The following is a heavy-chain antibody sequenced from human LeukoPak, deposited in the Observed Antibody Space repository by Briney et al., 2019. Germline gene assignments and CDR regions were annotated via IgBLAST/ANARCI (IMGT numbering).Heavy chain of an antibody. CDR2: IYYSGST. V-gene: IGHV4-59*08. Sequence: PSETLSLTCTVSGGSINNYYWNWIRQPPGKGLEWIGYIYYSGSTNYNPSLKSRVTISIDTSKNQFSLKLTSVTAADTAVYYCARRNDFGIWGQGTMVTVSS. CDR1: GGSINNYY. J-gene: IGHJ3*02. CDR3: ARRNDFGI.